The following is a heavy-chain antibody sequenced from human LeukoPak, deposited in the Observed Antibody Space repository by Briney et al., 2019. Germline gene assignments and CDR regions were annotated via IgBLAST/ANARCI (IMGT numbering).Heavy chain of an antibody. Sequence: SVKVSCKASGGTFSSYAISWVRQAPGQGLEWMGRIIPIFGTANYAQKFQGRVTITTDESTSTAYMELSSLRSEDTAVYYCARGVGLRAGLGYYFDCWRQGTLVTVSS. D-gene: IGHD1-26*01. CDR3: ARGVGLRAGLGYYFDC. CDR1: GGTFSSYA. J-gene: IGHJ4*02. V-gene: IGHV1-69*05. CDR2: IIPIFGTA.